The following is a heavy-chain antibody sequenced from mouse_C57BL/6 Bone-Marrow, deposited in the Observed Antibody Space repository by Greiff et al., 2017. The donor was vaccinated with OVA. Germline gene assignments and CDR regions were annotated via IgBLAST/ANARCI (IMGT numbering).Heavy chain of an antibody. CDR2: IHPNSGST. CDR1: GYTFTSYW. D-gene: IGHD1-1*01. V-gene: IGHV1-64*01. CDR3: ARNYYYGSSWYFDV. Sequence: QVQLQQSGAELVKPGASVKLSCKASGYTFTSYWMHWVKQRPGQGLEWIGMIHPNSGSTNYNEKFKSKATLTVDKSSSTAYMQLSSLTSEDSAVYYCARNYYYGSSWYFDVWGTGTTVTVSS. J-gene: IGHJ1*03.